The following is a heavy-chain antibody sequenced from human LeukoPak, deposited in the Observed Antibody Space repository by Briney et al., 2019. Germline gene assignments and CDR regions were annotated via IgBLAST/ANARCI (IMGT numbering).Heavy chain of an antibody. V-gene: IGHV3-21*01. CDR3: ARAMNYYDSSGTYFAIPSTY. D-gene: IGHD3-22*01. CDR1: GFTFSSYG. J-gene: IGHJ4*02. CDR2: ISSSSSYI. Sequence: PGGSLRLSCAASGFTFSSYGMHWVRQAPGKGLEWVSSISSSSSYIYYADSLKGRFTISRDNAKNSLYLQMNSLRAEDTAVYYCARAMNYYDSSGTYFAIPSTYWGQGSLVTVSS.